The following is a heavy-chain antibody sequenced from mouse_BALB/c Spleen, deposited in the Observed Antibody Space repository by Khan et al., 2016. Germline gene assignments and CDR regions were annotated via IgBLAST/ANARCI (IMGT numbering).Heavy chain of an antibody. CDR2: INTYSGES. J-gene: IGHJ1*01. CDR1: GYTFTNYG. V-gene: IGHV9-3-1*01. CDR3: ARYRYYYGSSRYCDV. Sequence: QIQLVQSGPELKRPGKTVKISCKAPGYTFTNYGINWVKQAPGKGLKWMGWINTYSGESTYADDFKGRFAFSLETSANTAYLQINNLKNEDTATYVCARYRYYYGSSRYCDVWGAGTTVTVSS. D-gene: IGHD1-1*01.